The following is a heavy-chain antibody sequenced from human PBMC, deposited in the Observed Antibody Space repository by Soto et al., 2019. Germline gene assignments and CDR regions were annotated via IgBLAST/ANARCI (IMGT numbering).Heavy chain of an antibody. D-gene: IGHD5-12*01. CDR3: AKGDMVATT. CDR2: ISYDGSNK. J-gene: IGHJ4*02. CDR1: GFTFSSYA. Sequence: QVQLVESGGGVVQPGRSLRLSCAASGFTFSSYAMHWVRQAPGKGLEWVAVISYDGSNKYYADSVKGRFTISRDNSKNTLYLQMNSLRAEDTAVYYCAKGDMVATTWGQGTLVTVSS. V-gene: IGHV3-30-3*01.